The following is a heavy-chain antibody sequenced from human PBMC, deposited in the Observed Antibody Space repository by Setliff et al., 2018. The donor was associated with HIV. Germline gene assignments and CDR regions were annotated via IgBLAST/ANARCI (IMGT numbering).Heavy chain of an antibody. D-gene: IGHD6-13*01. V-gene: IGHV4-31*01. CDR1: GGSISGGVHY. Sequence: SETLSLTCTVSGGSISGGVHYWSWIRQHPGKGLEWIGYIHNSGSTYYNPSLKSQVTISVDTSKNRLSLKLSSVTAADAAVYYCARAMSSSWYIDGFDIWGQGTVVTVSS. CDR3: ARAMSSSWYIDGFDI. CDR2: IHNSGST. J-gene: IGHJ3*02.